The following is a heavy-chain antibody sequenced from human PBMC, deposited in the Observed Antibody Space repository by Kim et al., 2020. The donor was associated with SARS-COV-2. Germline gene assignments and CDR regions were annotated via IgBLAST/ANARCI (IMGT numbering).Heavy chain of an antibody. D-gene: IGHD6-6*01. CDR3: ASENIIAARAFDI. Sequence: GGSLRLSCAASGFTFSSYWMSWVRQAPGKGLERVANIKQDGSEKYYVDSVKGRFTISRDNAKNSLYLQMNSLRAEDTAVYYCASENIIAARAFDIWGQGTMVTVSS. CDR2: IKQDGSEK. V-gene: IGHV3-7*01. J-gene: IGHJ3*02. CDR1: GFTFSSYW.